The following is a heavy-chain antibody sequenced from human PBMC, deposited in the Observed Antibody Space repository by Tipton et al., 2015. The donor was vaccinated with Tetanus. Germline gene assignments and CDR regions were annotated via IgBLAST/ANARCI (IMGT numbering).Heavy chain of an antibody. CDR1: GFIFSSCG. D-gene: IGHD3-10*01. CDR2: IKQDGSEK. CDR3: ARGGTYYYGSGHDF. J-gene: IGHJ4*02. Sequence: SGFIFSSCGMSWVRQAPGKGLEWVANIKQDGSEKYFVDSVKGRFTISRDNARNSLYLQMTSLRAEDTAVYYCARGGTYYYGSGHDFWGQGTLVTVSA. V-gene: IGHV3-7*04.